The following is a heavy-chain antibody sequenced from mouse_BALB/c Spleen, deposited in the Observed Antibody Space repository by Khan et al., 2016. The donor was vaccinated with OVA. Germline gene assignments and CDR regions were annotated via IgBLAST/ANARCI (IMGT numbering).Heavy chain of an antibody. D-gene: IGHD2-3*01. V-gene: IGHV1S137*01. CDR1: GYTFTDYA. CDR2: ISTYSGNT. Sequence: QVQLQPSGPELVRPGVSAKISCKGSGYTFTDYAMYWVKQSHAKSLEWIGLISTYSGNTNYNQKFKGKATMTVDQSSSTAYMELARLTSEDSAIYYSARPAYDGYYDYWGQGSTLTISS. J-gene: IGHJ2*01. CDR3: ARPAYDGYYDY.